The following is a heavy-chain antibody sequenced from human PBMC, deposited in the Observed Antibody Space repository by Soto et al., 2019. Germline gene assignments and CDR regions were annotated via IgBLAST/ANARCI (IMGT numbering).Heavy chain of an antibody. CDR3: ARAWFGDFVYYFDY. V-gene: IGHV1-18*01. J-gene: IGHJ4*02. CDR1: GYTFTNYA. D-gene: IGHD3-10*01. Sequence: QVQLVQSGAEVKKPGASVKVSCKASGYTFTNYAISWVRQAPGQGLEWMGWISAYNGNTNYAQKLQGRVTMTTDTATSAACMELRSLRSDDTAVCYCARAWFGDFVYYFDYWGQGTLVTVSS. CDR2: ISAYNGNT.